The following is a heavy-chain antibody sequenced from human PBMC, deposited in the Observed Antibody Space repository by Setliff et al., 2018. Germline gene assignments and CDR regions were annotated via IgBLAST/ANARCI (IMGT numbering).Heavy chain of an antibody. V-gene: IGHV1-18*01. CDR1: GYTFTNYG. J-gene: IGHJ6*03. CDR2: ISAYNDNT. Sequence: ASVKVSCKAFGYTFTNYGISWVRQAPGQGLEWMGWISAYNDNTNYAQKVQGRVTMTTDTSTSTAYMELRSLTSDDTAVYYCAREGRRYYDSSGYYYDPCYYYYMDVWGKGTTVTVSS. D-gene: IGHD3-22*01. CDR3: AREGRRYYDSSGYYYDPCYYYYMDV.